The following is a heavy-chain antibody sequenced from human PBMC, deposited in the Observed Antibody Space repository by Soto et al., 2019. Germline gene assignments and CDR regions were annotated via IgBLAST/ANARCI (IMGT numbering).Heavy chain of an antibody. Sequence: PVGSLRLSCAASRFTFTSYWMSWVRQAPGKRLGWVSSISGSGGSTYYADSVKGRFTISRDNSKNTLYLQMNSLRAEDTAVYYCAKDPRVLRFLEWSPYHFDYWGQGTLVTVSS. D-gene: IGHD3-3*01. CDR2: ISGSGGST. V-gene: IGHV3-23*01. CDR3: AKDPRVLRFLEWSPYHFDY. J-gene: IGHJ4*02. CDR1: RFTFTSYW.